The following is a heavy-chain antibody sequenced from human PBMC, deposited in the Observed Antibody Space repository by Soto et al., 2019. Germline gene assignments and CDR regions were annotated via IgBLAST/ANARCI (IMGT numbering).Heavy chain of an antibody. V-gene: IGHV3-33*01. CDR3: ARERWSSGQALDI. J-gene: IGHJ3*02. Sequence: QLSLVESGGGVGQPGRSLRISCAASGFDFRGYGMHWVRQAPGEGLEWVALIWYDETNRYYGDPVKGRFTISRDNSKNTLYLQMDSLRVEDTAVYYCARERWSSGQALDIWGQGTMVTVSS. CDR1: GFDFRGYG. CDR2: IWYDETNR. D-gene: IGHD3-10*01.